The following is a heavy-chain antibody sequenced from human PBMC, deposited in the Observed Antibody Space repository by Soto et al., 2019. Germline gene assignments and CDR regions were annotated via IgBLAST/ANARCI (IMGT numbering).Heavy chain of an antibody. V-gene: IGHV6-1*01. Sequence: SQTLALACGISGDSVSSNSSACNCIRQSPSRGLEWLGRTYYRSKWYNDYAVSVKSRITINPDTSKNQFSLQLNSVTPEDTAVYYCARGEQWHAVNWFDPWGQGTLVTVSS. CDR3: ARGEQWHAVNWFDP. J-gene: IGHJ5*02. CDR1: GDSVSSNSSA. D-gene: IGHD6-19*01. CDR2: TYYRSKWYN.